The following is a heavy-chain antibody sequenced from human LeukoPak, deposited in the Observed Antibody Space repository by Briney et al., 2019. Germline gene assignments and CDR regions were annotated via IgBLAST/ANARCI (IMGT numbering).Heavy chain of an antibody. CDR3: ARYRVTTTADAFDI. V-gene: IGHV3-74*01. J-gene: IGHJ3*02. Sequence: GGSLRLSCAASGFTFSRNYMHWVRQVPGKGLVWVSRINSDGTTTIYADSVKGRFTISRDNAKNSLYLQMNSLRAEDTAVYYCARYRVTTTADAFDIWGQGTMVTVSS. CDR2: INSDGTTT. D-gene: IGHD4-17*01. CDR1: GFTFSRNY.